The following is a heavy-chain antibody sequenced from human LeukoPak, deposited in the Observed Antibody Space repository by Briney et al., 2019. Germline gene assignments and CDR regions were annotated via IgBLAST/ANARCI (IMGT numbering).Heavy chain of an antibody. CDR3: ATTTVSDLGRYTIFNY. V-gene: IGHV3-7*01. CDR1: GFIFKNCW. CDR2: IQPDGSAN. J-gene: IGHJ4*02. D-gene: IGHD4-17*01. Sequence: GGSLRLSCAASGFIFKNCWVSCVREAPGKRREWVANIQPDGSANCYVDSVKGRFTIFRDNADNSLYLQMNSLRDEDTAVYYCATTTVSDLGRYTIFNYWGQGTLLIVSS.